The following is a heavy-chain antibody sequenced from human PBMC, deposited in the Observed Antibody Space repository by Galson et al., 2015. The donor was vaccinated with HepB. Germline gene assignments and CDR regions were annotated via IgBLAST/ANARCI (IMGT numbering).Heavy chain of an antibody. CDR3: ARDLVSRDYYDSSGYPDY. D-gene: IGHD3-22*01. J-gene: IGHJ4*02. CDR2: INPSGGST. V-gene: IGHV1-46*01. Sequence: CKASGYTFTSYYMHWVRQAPGQGLEWMGIINPSGGSTSYAQKFQGRVTMTRDTSTSTVYMELSSLRSEDTAVYYCARDLVSRDYYDSSGYPDYWGQGTLVTVSS. CDR1: GYTFTSYY.